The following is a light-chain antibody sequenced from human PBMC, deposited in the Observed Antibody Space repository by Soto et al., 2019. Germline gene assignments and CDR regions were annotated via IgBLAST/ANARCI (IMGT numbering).Light chain of an antibody. CDR1: QSVSSSY. CDR2: GAS. CDR3: QQYGSSLGVT. Sequence: EIVLTQSPGTLSLSPGERATLSCRASQSVSSSYLAWYQQKPGQAPRLLIYGASSRATGIPDRFSGSGSGTDFTLTISRVEPEDFAVYYCQQYGSSLGVTFGGGTKWIS. J-gene: IGKJ4*01. V-gene: IGKV3-20*01.